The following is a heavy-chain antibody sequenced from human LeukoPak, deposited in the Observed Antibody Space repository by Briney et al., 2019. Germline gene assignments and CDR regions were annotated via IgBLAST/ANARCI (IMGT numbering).Heavy chain of an antibody. CDR1: GGSISSYY. Sequence: PSETLSLTCTVSGGSISSYYWSWIRQPAGKGLEWIGRIYTSGSTNYNPSLKSRVTMSVGTSKNQFSLKLSSVTAADTAVYYCARRLLYCSSTSCFEGWFDPWGQGTLVTVSS. CDR2: IYTSGST. CDR3: ARRLLYCSSTSCFEGWFDP. D-gene: IGHD2-2*01. V-gene: IGHV4-4*07. J-gene: IGHJ5*02.